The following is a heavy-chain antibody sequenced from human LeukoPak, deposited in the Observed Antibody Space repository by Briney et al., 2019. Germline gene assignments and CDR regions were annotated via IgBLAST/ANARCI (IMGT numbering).Heavy chain of an antibody. D-gene: IGHD5-18*01. Sequence: HPGGSLRLSCAASGFTFDDYAMHWVRQAPGKGLEWVSGISWNSGSIGYADSVKGRFTISRDNAKNSLYLQMNSLRAEDTAVYYCASRRIWGYTGLNWGQGTLVTVSS. CDR2: ISWNSGSI. J-gene: IGHJ4*02. CDR1: GFTFDDYA. V-gene: IGHV3-9*01. CDR3: ASRRIWGYTGLN.